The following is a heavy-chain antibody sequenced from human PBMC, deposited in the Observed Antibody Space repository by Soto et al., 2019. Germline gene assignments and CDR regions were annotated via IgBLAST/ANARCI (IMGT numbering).Heavy chain of an antibody. CDR1: GGSISSSNW. V-gene: IGHV4-4*02. D-gene: IGHD3-10*01. CDR2: IYHSGST. CDR3: ATVMVGGDLDD. Sequence: QVQLQESGPGLVKPSGTLSLTCAVYGGSISSSNWWSWVRQPPGKGLEWIGEIYHSGSTNYNPYRKSRFPISVDKSKNQFSLKLISVTAANTAVYYCATVMVGGDLDDWGQGTMVTVSS. J-gene: IGHJ4*02.